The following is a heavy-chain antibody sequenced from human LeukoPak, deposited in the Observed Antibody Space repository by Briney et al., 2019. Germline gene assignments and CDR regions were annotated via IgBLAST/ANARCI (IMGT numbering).Heavy chain of an antibody. Sequence: SETLSLTCTVSGGSISSYYWSWIRQPPGKGLEWIGYIYYSGSTNYNPSLKSRVTISVDTSKNQFSLKLSSVTAADTAVYYCARGRGYCSSTSCPFDYWAREPWSPSPQ. D-gene: IGHD2-2*01. V-gene: IGHV4-59*01. CDR1: GGSISSYY. J-gene: IGHJ4*02. CDR2: IYYSGST. CDR3: ARGRGYCSSTSCPFDY.